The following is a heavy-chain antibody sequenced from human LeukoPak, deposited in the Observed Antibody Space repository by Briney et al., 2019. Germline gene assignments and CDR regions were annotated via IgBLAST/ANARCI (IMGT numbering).Heavy chain of an antibody. CDR3: ARVPEDYSNYYYYMDV. V-gene: IGHV4-61*02. Sequence: PSETLSLTCTVSGGSISSGSYYWSWIRQPAGKGLEWIGRIYTSGSTNYNPSLKSRVTISVDTSKNQFSLKLSSVTAADTAVYYCARVPEDYSNYYYYMDVWGKGTTVTVSS. CDR1: GGSISSGSYY. CDR2: IYTSGST. J-gene: IGHJ6*03. D-gene: IGHD4-11*01.